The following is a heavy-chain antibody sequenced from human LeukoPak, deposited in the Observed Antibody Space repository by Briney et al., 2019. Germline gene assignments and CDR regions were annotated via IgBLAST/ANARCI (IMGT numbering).Heavy chain of an antibody. CDR1: GYTFTSYY. V-gene: IGHV1-2*02. CDR2: INPNSGGT. D-gene: IGHD3-22*01. J-gene: IGHJ4*02. CDR3: ARDGVSYYYDSSGYYYDYYFDY. Sequence: ASVKVSCKASGYTFTSYYMHWVRQAPGQGLEWMGWINPNSGGTNYAQKFQGRVTMTRDTSISTAYMELSRLRSDDTAVYYCARDGVSYYYDSSGYYYDYYFDYWGQGTLVTVSS.